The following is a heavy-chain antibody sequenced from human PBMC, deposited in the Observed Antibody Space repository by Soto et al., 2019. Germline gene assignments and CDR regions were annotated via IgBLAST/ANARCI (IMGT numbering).Heavy chain of an antibody. V-gene: IGHV4-31*03. D-gene: IGHD3-3*01. CDR3: AIKNDFSRGSSYYSGLDV. CDR1: GGSISSGGYY. Sequence: QMQLRESGPGLVKPSQTLSLTCTVSGGSISSGGYYWSWIRQLPGKGLEWMGYIYRSGNAYYNPSLESRLTISVDTSKNQFSLKLSSVTAADTAVYYCAIKNDFSRGSSYYSGLDVWGHGTTVTVSS. J-gene: IGHJ6*02. CDR2: IYRSGNA.